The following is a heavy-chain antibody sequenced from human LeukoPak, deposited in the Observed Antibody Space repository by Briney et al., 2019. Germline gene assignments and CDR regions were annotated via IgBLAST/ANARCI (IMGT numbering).Heavy chain of an antibody. Sequence: GASVKVSCKASGGTFSSYAISWVRQAPGQGLEWMGWINSYNGKTNYAQKLQGRVTVTTDTSTSTAYMELRSLRSDDTAVYYCARGSYFDYGGFDFWGQGTLVTVSS. D-gene: IGHD4-17*01. V-gene: IGHV1-18*01. CDR2: INSYNGKT. CDR3: ARGSYFDYGGFDF. J-gene: IGHJ5*01. CDR1: GGTFSSYA.